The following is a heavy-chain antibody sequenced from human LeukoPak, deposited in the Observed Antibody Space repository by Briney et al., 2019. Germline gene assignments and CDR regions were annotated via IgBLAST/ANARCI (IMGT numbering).Heavy chain of an antibody. V-gene: IGHV4-34*01. CDR3: ARVRWWRILEY. CDR2: INHSGST. J-gene: IGHJ4*02. CDR1: GGPFSGYY. Sequence: SETLSLTCAVYGGPFSGYYWSWLRQPPGKGLEWIGEINHSGSTNYNPSLKSRVNISVDTSKNQFSLKLSSVTAADTAVYYCARVRWWRILEYWGQGTLVTVSS. D-gene: IGHD2-8*02.